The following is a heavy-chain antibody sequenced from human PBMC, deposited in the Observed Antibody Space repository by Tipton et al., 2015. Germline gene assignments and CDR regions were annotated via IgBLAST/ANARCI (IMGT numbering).Heavy chain of an antibody. Sequence: QLVQSGAEVKKPGESLKISCKGSGYDFPHYWIAWVRQMPGKGLEWLGIIYPGDSDTRYSPSFQGHVTISADKSISTAYLLWSSLKASDTAMYYCARHVSFYYDTHGSDALDIWAQGTMVTVSS. D-gene: IGHD3-22*01. V-gene: IGHV5-51*01. CDR1: GYDFPHYW. CDR2: IYPGDSDT. J-gene: IGHJ3*02. CDR3: ARHVSFYYDTHGSDALDI.